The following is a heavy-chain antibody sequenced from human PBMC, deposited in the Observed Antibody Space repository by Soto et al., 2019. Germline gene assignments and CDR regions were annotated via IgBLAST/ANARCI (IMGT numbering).Heavy chain of an antibody. CDR3: ARVWGYYFDY. CDR2: IHYSGST. D-gene: IGHD2-21*01. V-gene: IGHV4-39*01. J-gene: IGHJ4*02. Sequence: PSETLSLTCTVSGGSISSSGYYWGWIRQPPGRGLEWIGSIHYSGSTYYNPSLKSRVTMSVDTSNKQFSLKLSSVTAADTAVYYCARVWGYYFDYWGQGTLVTVS. CDR1: GGSISSSGYY.